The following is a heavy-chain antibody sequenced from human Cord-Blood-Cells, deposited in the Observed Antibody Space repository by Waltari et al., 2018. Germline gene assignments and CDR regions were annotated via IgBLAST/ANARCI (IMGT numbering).Heavy chain of an antibody. J-gene: IGHJ4*02. D-gene: IGHD2-2*01. V-gene: IGHV5-51*01. Sequence: EVQLVQPGAEEKKPGESLKISCKGSGDSFTSYWIGRVRQMPGKGLEWMGIIYPGDSDTRYSPSFQCQVTISADKSISTAYLQWSSLKASDTAMYYCARLKTRSSTSCYDYWGQGTLVTVSS. CDR2: IYPGDSDT. CDR3: ARLKTRSSTSCYDY. CDR1: GDSFTSYW.